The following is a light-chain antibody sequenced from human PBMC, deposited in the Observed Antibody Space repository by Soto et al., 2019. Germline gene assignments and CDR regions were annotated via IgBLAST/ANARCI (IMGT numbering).Light chain of an antibody. CDR1: QSVSSY. Sequence: IGLTQSPATLSVSPAERATLSCRASQSVSSYLAWYQQKPGQAPRLLIFGASYRATGIPARFSGSGSGTEFNLTISSLQSEDFAVYFCQQYDDWLRLTFGGGTKVDIK. CDR3: QQYDDWLRLT. V-gene: IGKV3D-15*01. CDR2: GAS. J-gene: IGKJ4*01.